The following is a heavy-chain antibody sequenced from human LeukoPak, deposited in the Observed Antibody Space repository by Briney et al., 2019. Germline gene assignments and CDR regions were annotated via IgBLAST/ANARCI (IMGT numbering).Heavy chain of an antibody. CDR2: IYYTGST. CDR1: RGSINTHY. Sequence: SETLSLTCSVSRGSINTHYWTWIRQPPGKGLEWIGHIYYTGSTKFNPSLKRRATLSIDMSKSQFSLKLQSVTAADTAIYYCARGHAFTDDFDSGGYYSRRKVYFDYWGQGTLVTVSS. V-gene: IGHV4-59*11. CDR3: ARGHAFTDDFDSGGYYSRRKVYFDY. D-gene: IGHD3-22*01. J-gene: IGHJ4*02.